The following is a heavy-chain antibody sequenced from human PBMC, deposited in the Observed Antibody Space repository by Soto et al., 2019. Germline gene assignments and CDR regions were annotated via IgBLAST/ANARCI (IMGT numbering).Heavy chain of an antibody. Sequence: QVQLVQSGAEVKEPGASVKVSCRASGYTFTNYAIHWVRQAPGQRLEWMGWLNPGNGNTKYPQKFQGRVTITRDTSASTAYMFLSSLRSEDTAVYYCARDQGIPYCGGDCYSDWYFDLWGRGTLDTVSS. J-gene: IGHJ2*01. D-gene: IGHD2-21*01. CDR1: GYTFTNYA. V-gene: IGHV1-3*01. CDR3: ARDQGIPYCGGDCYSDWYFDL. CDR2: LNPGNGNT.